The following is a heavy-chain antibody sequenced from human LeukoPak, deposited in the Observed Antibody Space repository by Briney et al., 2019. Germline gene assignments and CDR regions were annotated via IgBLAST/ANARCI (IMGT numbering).Heavy chain of an antibody. J-gene: IGHJ3*02. Sequence: ASVKVSCKASGYTFTSYGISWVRQAPGQGLEWMGWISAYNGNTNYAQKLQGRVTMTTDTSTSTAYMELRSQRSDDTAVYYCARITYYYDSSGSYAFDIWGQGTMVTVSS. CDR2: ISAYNGNT. V-gene: IGHV1-18*01. D-gene: IGHD3-22*01. CDR1: GYTFTSYG. CDR3: ARITYYYDSSGSYAFDI.